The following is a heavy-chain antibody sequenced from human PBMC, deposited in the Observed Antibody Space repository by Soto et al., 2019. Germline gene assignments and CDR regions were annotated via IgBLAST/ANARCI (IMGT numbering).Heavy chain of an antibody. CDR3: ARNLHSVGAAAATDAFDI. D-gene: IGHD6-13*01. Sequence: SETLSLTCAVYGGSFSAYYWSWIRQPPGKGLEWIGEINHSGSTNYNPSLESRVTISVDTSKNQFSLKLGSVTAADTAVYYCARNLHSVGAAAATDAFDIWGQGTMVTVSS. CDR2: INHSGST. CDR1: GGSFSAYY. J-gene: IGHJ3*02. V-gene: IGHV4-34*01.